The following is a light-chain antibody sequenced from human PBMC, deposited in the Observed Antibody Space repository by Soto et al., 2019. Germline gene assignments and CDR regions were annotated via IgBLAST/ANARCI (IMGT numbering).Light chain of an antibody. J-gene: IGKJ3*01. CDR1: QSISADY. Sequence: EIVLTRSPGTLSLSPGGRAALSCRASQSISADYLVWYQQKPGQAPRLLIYGGSSRATGIPDRFSGSGSGTDFTLTISRLAPEDVAVYYCQHYGSSAFTFGPGTKVDIK. CDR3: QHYGSSAFT. CDR2: GGS. V-gene: IGKV3-20*01.